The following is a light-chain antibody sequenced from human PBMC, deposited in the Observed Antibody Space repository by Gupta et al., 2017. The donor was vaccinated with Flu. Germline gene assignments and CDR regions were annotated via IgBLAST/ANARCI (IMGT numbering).Light chain of an antibody. J-gene: IGKJ4*01. CDR1: QSLLHSNGYNY. Sequence: DIVMTQSPLSLPVTPGEPAPISCRSSQSLLHSNGYNYLDWYLQKPGQSPQLLIYLGSNRASGVPDRFSGSGSVTDFTLKISRVEVEDVGVYYCMQALQTPLTFGGGTKVEIK. CDR2: LGS. CDR3: MQALQTPLT. V-gene: IGKV2-28*01.